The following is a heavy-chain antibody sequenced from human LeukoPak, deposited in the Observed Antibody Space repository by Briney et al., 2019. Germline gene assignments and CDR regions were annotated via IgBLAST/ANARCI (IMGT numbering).Heavy chain of an antibody. CDR2: IYYSGST. D-gene: IGHD3-9*01. V-gene: IGHV4-59*01. J-gene: IGHJ6*02. CDR1: GGSISSYY. CDR3: ARDLNHGFNYYYYGLEV. Sequence: SETLSLTCTVSGGSISSYYWSWIRQPPGKGLEWIGYIYYSGSTNYNPSLKSRVTISVDRPKSQFYLTLRSVTAADTAVYFCARDLNHGFNYYYYGLEVWGQGTTVTVSS.